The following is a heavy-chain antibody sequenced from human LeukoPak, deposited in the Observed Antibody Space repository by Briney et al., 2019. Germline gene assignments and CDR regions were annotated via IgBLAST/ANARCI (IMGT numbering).Heavy chain of an antibody. J-gene: IGHJ3*02. CDR1: GNSFTSYW. V-gene: IGHV5-51*01. CDR2: IYPGDSDT. Sequence: GESLKTPGKGSGNSFTSYWIGWVRPIPGKGLGGMGIIYPGDSDTRYSPSFQGQVTISAEKSLSTAYLQWSSLKASDTAMYYCARRLFGDYLDAFDIWGQGTMGIVSS. D-gene: IGHD4-17*01. CDR3: ARRLFGDYLDAFDI.